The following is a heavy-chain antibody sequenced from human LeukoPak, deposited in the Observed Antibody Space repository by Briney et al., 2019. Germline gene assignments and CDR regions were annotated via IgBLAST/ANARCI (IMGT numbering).Heavy chain of an antibody. CDR2: ISGSGNGFSI. D-gene: IGHD3-16*01. J-gene: IGHJ4*02. CDR3: VKDFGRVRGTPDS. Sequence: GGSLRLSCSASGFAFSIYTMYWVRQTPGKGPEYVSTISGSGNGFSIYCADSVKGRFTISRDDSKSILYLQMNGLRSEDTAVYYCVKDFGRVRGTPDSWGQGTLVTVSS. CDR1: GFAFSIYT. V-gene: IGHV3-64D*06.